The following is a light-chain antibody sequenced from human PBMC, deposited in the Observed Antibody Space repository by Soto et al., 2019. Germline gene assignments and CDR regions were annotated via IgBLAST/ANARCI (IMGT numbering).Light chain of an antibody. J-gene: IGLJ3*02. CDR1: SWHSSYI. CDR3: ETWDSNFWV. V-gene: IGLV4-60*02. Sequence: QLVLTQSSSASASLGSSVKLTCTLSSWHSSYIIAWHQQQPGKAPRYLMKLEGSGSYNKGSGVPDRFSGSSSGADLYLTISNLQFEDEADYYCETWDSNFWVFGGGTKLTVL. CDR2: LEGSGSY.